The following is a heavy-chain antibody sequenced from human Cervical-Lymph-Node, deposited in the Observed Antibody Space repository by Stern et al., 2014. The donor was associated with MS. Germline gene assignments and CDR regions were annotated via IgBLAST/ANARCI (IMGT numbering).Heavy chain of an antibody. V-gene: IGHV5-51*01. J-gene: IGHJ4*02. CDR3: ARRPIVGGTLNFDF. CDR1: GFSFTTYW. D-gene: IGHD1-26*01. Sequence: VQLGQSGAEVKKPGESLKISCKSSGFSFTTYWIGWVRQMPGKGLECMGIIYPGDSDTRYSPSFEGQVTISADKSTTTAYLQWSSLKASDTAMYYCARRPIVGGTLNFDFWGQGTQVTVSS. CDR2: IYPGDSDT.